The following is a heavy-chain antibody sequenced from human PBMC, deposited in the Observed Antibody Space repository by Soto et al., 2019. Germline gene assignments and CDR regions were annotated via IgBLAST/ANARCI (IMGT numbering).Heavy chain of an antibody. V-gene: IGHV4-30-4*01. CDR3: ARDGSDTAMVGDRYYIDY. Sequence: QVQLQESGPGLVKPSQTLSLTCTVSGGSISSGDYYWSWIRQPPGKGLEWIGYIYYSGSTYYNPSLKSRVTISVDTSKNQFSLKLSSVAAADTAVYYCARDGSDTAMVGDRYYIDYWGQGTLVTVSS. CDR2: IYYSGST. D-gene: IGHD5-18*01. J-gene: IGHJ4*02. CDR1: GGSISSGDYY.